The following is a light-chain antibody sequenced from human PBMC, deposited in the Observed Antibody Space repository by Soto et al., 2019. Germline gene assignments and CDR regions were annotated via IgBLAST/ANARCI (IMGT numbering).Light chain of an antibody. CDR3: QQYESTPPT. V-gene: IGKV4-1*01. CDR2: WAS. Sequence: EIVLTQSPATLSLSPGERATLSCRASQSISSYLAWYQQRPGQPPKLLIYWASTRESGVPDRFSGSGSGTDFTLTITSLQAEDVAVYYCQQYESTPPTFGQGTKLEIK. CDR1: QSISSY. J-gene: IGKJ2*01.